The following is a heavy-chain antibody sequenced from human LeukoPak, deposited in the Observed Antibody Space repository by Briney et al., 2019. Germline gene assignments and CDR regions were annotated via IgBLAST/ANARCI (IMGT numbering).Heavy chain of an antibody. V-gene: IGHV4-61*02. J-gene: IGHJ4*02. CDR2: IYTSGST. CDR1: GGSISSGSYY. CDR3: ARLQGYFDY. Sequence: SETLSLTCTVSGGSISSGSYYWSWIRQPAGKGLEWIGRIYTSGSTNYNPSLKSRVTISVDTSKNQFSLKLSSVTAADTAVYYCARLQGYFDYWGQGTLVTVSS. D-gene: IGHD4-11*01.